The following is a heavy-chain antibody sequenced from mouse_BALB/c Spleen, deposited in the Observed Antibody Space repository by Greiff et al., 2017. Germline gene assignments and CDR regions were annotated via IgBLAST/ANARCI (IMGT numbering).Heavy chain of an antibody. CDR1: GFTFSSYT. CDR2: ISNGGGST. CDR3: ARGGNYAMDY. V-gene: IGHV5-12-2*01. J-gene: IGHJ4*01. Sequence: EVMLVESGGGLVQPGGSLKLSCAASGFTFSSYTMSWVRQTPEKRLEWVAYISNGGGSTYYPDTVKGRFTISRDNAKNTLYLQMSSLKSEDTAMYYCARGGNYAMDYWGQGTSVTVSS.